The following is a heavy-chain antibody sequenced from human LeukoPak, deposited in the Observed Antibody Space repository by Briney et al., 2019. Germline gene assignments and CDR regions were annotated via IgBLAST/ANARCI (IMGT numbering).Heavy chain of an antibody. CDR3: ARVSGSYGDSAY. Sequence: GGSLRLSCAASGFTFSSYSMNWVRQAPGKGLEWISYITSSSSSMYYADSVKGRFTISRDNAKNSLYLQMNSLRAEDTAVYYCARVSGSYGDSAYWGQGTLVTVSP. CDR1: GFTFSSYS. V-gene: IGHV3-48*04. D-gene: IGHD1-26*01. J-gene: IGHJ4*02. CDR2: ITSSSSSM.